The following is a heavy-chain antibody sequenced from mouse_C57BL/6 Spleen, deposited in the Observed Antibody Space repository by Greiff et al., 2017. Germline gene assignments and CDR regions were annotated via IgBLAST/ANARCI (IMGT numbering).Heavy chain of an antibody. J-gene: IGHJ4*01. D-gene: IGHD1-1*01. V-gene: IGHV1-81*01. CDR2: IYPRSGNT. Sequence: QVQLQQSGAELARPGASVKLSCKASGYTFTSYGISWVKQRTGQGLEWIGEIYPRSGNTYYNEKFKGKATLTADKSSSTAYMELRSLTSEDSAVYFCARRDYYGSSYYYAMDYWGQGTSVTVSS. CDR1: GYTFTSYG. CDR3: ARRDYYGSSYYYAMDY.